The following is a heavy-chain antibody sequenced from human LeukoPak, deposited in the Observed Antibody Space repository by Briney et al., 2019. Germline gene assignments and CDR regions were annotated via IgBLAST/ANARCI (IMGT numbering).Heavy chain of an antibody. CDR3: ARGSGSYYYGFDY. V-gene: IGHV1-2*02. D-gene: IGHD1-26*01. CDR1: GYTFTGYY. Sequence: ASVKVSCKASGYTFTGYYIHWVRQAPGQGLEWMGRINPNSGGTNYAQKFQGRVTMTRDTSISTAYMELSSLRSEDTAVYYCARGSGSYYYGFDYWGQGTLVTVSS. CDR2: INPNSGGT. J-gene: IGHJ4*02.